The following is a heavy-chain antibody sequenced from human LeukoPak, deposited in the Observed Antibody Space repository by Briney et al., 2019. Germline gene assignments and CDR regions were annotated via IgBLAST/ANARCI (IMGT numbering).Heavy chain of an antibody. V-gene: IGHV3-30*02. J-gene: IGHJ4*02. CDR2: IRYDGSNK. CDR3: AKETLFDY. CDR1: GFTLSSYG. Sequence: PGGSLRLSCAASGFTLSSYGMHWVRQAPGKGLEWVAFIRYDGSNKYYADSVKDRFTISRENSKNTLYLQMNSLRAEDTAVYYCAKETLFDYWGQGTLVTVSS.